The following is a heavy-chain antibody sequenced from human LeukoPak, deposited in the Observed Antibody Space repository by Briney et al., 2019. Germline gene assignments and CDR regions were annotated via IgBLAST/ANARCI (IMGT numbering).Heavy chain of an antibody. V-gene: IGHV3-21*01. J-gene: IGHJ3*02. CDR3: ARAGASGWYLLRDAFDI. D-gene: IGHD6-19*01. CDR2: ISSSSSYI. CDR1: GFTFSSYN. Sequence: PGGSLRLSCAASGFTFSSYNMNWVRQAPGKGLEWVSSISSSSSYIYYADSVKGRFTISRDNAKNSLYLQMNSLRAEDTAVYYCARAGASGWYLLRDAFDIWGQGTMVTVSS.